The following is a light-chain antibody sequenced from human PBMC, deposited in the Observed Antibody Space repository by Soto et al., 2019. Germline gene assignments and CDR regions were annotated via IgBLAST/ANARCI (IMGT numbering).Light chain of an antibody. CDR2: EVS. V-gene: IGLV2-14*01. Sequence: QSALTQPPSASGSPGQSVTISCTGTSSDVGGYNYVSWYQQHPGKAPKLMIYEVSNRPSGVSNRFSGSKSGNTASLTISGLQAEDEADYYCTSYTTTSTGVFGGGTKVTVL. CDR1: SSDVGGYNY. CDR3: TSYTTTSTGV. J-gene: IGLJ3*02.